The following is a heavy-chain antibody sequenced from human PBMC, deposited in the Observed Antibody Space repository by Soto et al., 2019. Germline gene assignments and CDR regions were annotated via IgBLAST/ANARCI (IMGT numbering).Heavy chain of an antibody. V-gene: IGHV1-8*01. D-gene: IGHD3-10*01. Sequence: QVQLVQSGAEVKKPGASVKVSCKASGYAFTTYDINWVRQATGQGPEWMGWMNPNSGHTVYAQKIQGRVTVTRDTSINAVYMVLSSLRSEYTAVYYCARGIMWFGGYGMDVWGQGTTVTVSS. J-gene: IGHJ6*02. CDR2: MNPNSGHT. CDR3: ARGIMWFGGYGMDV. CDR1: GYAFTTYD.